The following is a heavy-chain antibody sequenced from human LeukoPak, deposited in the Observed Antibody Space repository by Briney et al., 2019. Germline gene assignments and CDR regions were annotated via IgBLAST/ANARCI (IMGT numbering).Heavy chain of an antibody. CDR2: INPSGGST. CDR1: GYTFTSYY. Sequence: ASVKVSCKASGYTFTSYYMHWVRQAPGQGLEWMGLINPSGGSTSYAQKFQGRVTMTRDMSTSTVYMELSSLRSEDTAVYYCARDGSSSDYYYYMDVWGKGTTVTVSS. J-gene: IGHJ6*03. V-gene: IGHV1-46*01. CDR3: ARDGSSSDYYYYMDV. D-gene: IGHD6-6*01.